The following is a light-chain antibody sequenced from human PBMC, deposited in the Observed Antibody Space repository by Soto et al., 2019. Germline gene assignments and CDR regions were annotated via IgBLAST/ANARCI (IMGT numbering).Light chain of an antibody. J-gene: IGKJ2*01. CDR2: GAS. CDR3: QQFDDSRPAFT. CDR1: QTVNSKF. V-gene: IGKV3-20*01. Sequence: ESVLTQSPGSLSLSPGERATLSCRASQTVNSKFLNWYQHKPGQAPRLLIYGASIRATGIPDRLSGSRSRADCTLAITRLEPEDFAVYFCQQFDDSRPAFTFGQGTKLEI.